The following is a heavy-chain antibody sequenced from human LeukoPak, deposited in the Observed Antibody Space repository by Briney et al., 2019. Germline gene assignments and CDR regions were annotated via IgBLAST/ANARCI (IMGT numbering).Heavy chain of an antibody. CDR3: ARRYQDYFDY. CDR2: IYPGDSDT. J-gene: IGHJ4*02. CDR1: GYSFTNYW. D-gene: IGHD2-2*01. Sequence: PGESLKISCKGSGYSFTNYWIDWVRQMPGEGLEWMGIIYPGDSDTRYSPSFQGQVTISADKSISTAYLQWSSLKASDTAMYYCARRYQDYFDYWGQGTLVTVSS. V-gene: IGHV5-51*01.